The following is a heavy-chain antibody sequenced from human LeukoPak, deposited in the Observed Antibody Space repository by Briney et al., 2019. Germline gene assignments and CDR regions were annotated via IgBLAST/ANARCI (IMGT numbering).Heavy chain of an antibody. Sequence: PSETLSLICTVSGGSISSYYWSWIRQPPGKGLEWIGYIYYSGSTNYNPSLKSRVTISVDTSKNQFSLKLSSVTAADTAVYYCARVAASSGYYYYYGMDVWGQGTTVTVSS. V-gene: IGHV4-59*01. CDR3: ARVAASSGYYYYYGMDV. CDR2: IYYSGST. J-gene: IGHJ6*02. D-gene: IGHD3-22*01. CDR1: GGSISSYY.